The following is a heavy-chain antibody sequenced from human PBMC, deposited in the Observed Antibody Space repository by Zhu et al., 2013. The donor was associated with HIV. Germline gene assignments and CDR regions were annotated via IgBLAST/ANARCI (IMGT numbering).Heavy chain of an antibody. CDR2: IIPIFGTA. CDR3: ARDGDYGGNSYFDY. J-gene: IGHJ4*02. D-gene: IGHD4-17*01. V-gene: IGHV1-69*06. Sequence: QVQLVQSGAEVKKPGSSVKVSCKASGGTFSSYAISWVRQAPGQGLEWMGGIIPIFGTANYAQKFQGRVTITADKSTSTAYMELSSLRSEDTAVYYCARDGDYGGNSYFDYWGQGTLVTVSS. CDR1: GGTFSSYA.